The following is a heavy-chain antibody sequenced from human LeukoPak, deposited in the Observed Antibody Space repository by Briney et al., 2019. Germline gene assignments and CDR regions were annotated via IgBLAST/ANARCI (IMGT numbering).Heavy chain of an antibody. CDR2: KNPNSGRT. CDR3: ARGPVSTHGMDV. CDR1: GYTFTSYD. D-gene: IGHD2-2*01. J-gene: IGHJ6*02. V-gene: IGHV1-8*01. Sequence: GASVKVSCKASGYTFTSYDINWVRQATGQGLEWMGWKNPNSGRTGFAQKFQGRLTMTTNTFISTAYMELSSLTSEDTAVYYCARGPVSTHGMDVWGQGTTVTVSS.